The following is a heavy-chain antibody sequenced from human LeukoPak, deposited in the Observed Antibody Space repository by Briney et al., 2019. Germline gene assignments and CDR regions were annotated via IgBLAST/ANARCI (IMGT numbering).Heavy chain of an antibody. CDR3: ARIPFSYHGLDV. D-gene: IGHD2-2*02. CDR2: IYHSGST. J-gene: IGHJ6*02. Sequence: SETLSLTCAVSGGXISSTNCWSWVRQPPGKGMEWIGEIYHSGSTNYNPSLKSRVTISVDKSKNQFSLKLSSVTAADTAVYYCARIPFSYHGLDVWGQGTTVTVSS. V-gene: IGHV4-4*02. CDR1: GGXISSTNC.